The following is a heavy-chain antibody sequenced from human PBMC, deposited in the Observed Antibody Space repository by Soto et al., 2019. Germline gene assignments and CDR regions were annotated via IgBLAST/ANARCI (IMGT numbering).Heavy chain of an antibody. J-gene: IGHJ4*02. Sequence: PGGSLRLSCAASGFTFSSYSMNWVRQAPGKGLEWVSSISSSSSYIYYADSVKGRFTISRDNAKNSLYLQMNSLRAEGTAVYYCARASDFWSGYVDYWGQGTLVTVSS. V-gene: IGHV3-21*01. D-gene: IGHD3-3*01. CDR2: ISSSSSYI. CDR3: ARASDFWSGYVDY. CDR1: GFTFSSYS.